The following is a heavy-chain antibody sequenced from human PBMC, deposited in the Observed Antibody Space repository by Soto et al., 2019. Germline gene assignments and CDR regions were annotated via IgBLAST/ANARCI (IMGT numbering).Heavy chain of an antibody. CDR1: GGSISSGDYY. D-gene: IGHD5-18*01. CDR2: IYYSGST. Sequence: QVQLQESGPGLVKPSQTLSLTCTVSGGSISSGDYYWSWIRQPPGKGLEWIGYIYYSGSTYYNPSLKSRVPISVDTSKNQFSLKLSSVPDADTAVSYCARGHGYTGMVTLHSYYDYGMDVWGQGTTVTVSS. J-gene: IGHJ6*02. CDR3: ARGHGYTGMVTLHSYYDYGMDV. V-gene: IGHV4-30-4*01.